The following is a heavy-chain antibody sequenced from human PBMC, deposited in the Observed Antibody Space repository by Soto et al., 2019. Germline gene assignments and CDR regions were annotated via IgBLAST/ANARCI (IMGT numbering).Heavy chain of an antibody. Sequence: ESGGGVVQPGRSLRLSCAASGFTFGSYGMHWVRQAPGKGLEWVSVIWYDGSNTYYADSVKGRFTIYRDNAKNTLYLHMSSLRAEDTAVYYCARDQVRGWGQGTLVTVSS. CDR3: ARDQVRG. CDR1: GFTFGSYG. J-gene: IGHJ4*02. CDR2: IWYDGSNT. V-gene: IGHV3-33*01.